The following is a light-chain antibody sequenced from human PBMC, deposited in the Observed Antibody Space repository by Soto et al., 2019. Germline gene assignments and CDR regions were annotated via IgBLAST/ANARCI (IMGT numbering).Light chain of an antibody. CDR1: QGISSY. J-gene: IGKJ4*01. V-gene: IGKV1-9*01. CDR2: AAS. CDR3: QQFSNYPLT. Sequence: DIQLTQSPSFLSASVGDRVTITCRASQGISSYLAWYQQKPGKAPKLLIYAASTLQSGVPSRFSGSGSGTEFTLTISSLQPEEFATYYCQQFSNYPLTFGGGTRVEIK.